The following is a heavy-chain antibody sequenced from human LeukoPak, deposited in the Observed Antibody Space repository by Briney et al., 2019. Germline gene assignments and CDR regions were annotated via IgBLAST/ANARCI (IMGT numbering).Heavy chain of an antibody. D-gene: IGHD3-22*01. CDR1: GYTFTSYY. Sequence: ASVKVSCRASGYTFTSYYMHWVRQAPGQGLEWMGIINPSGGSTSYAQKFQGRVTMTRDTSTSTVYMELSSLRSEDTAVYYCARGGHYYDSGGYPGYWGQGTLVTVSS. CDR2: INPSGGST. V-gene: IGHV1-46*01. J-gene: IGHJ4*02. CDR3: ARGGHYYDSGGYPGY.